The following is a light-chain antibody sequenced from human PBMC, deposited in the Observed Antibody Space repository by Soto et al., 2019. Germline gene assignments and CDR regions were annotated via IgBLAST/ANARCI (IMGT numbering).Light chain of an antibody. V-gene: IGKV3-11*01. J-gene: IGKJ1*01. CDR3: QQRSNWWT. Sequence: EIVLTQSPATLSLSPGERATLSCRASQSVSSYLAWYQQKPGQAPRLLIYAASNRATGIPARFSGSWSGTDSTLTISSLEPEDLAVYYCQQRSNWWTFGQGTKVEIK. CDR1: QSVSSY. CDR2: AAS.